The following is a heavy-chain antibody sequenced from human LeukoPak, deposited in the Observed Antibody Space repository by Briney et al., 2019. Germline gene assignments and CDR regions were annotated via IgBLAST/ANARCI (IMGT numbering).Heavy chain of an antibody. CDR3: AKGWGSSSWLYYFDY. J-gene: IGHJ4*02. Sequence: GGSLRLSCAASGFTVSSNYMNWVRQAPGKGLEWVSVMYSGGSTFYGDSVKGRFTISRDNSKNTLYLQMNSLRAEDTAVYYCAKGWGSSSWLYYFDYWGQGTLVTVSS. CDR1: GFTVSSNY. V-gene: IGHV3-53*01. CDR2: MYSGGST. D-gene: IGHD6-13*01.